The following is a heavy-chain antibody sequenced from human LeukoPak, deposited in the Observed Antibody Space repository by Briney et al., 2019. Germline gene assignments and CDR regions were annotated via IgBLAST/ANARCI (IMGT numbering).Heavy chain of an antibody. V-gene: IGHV3-21*01. CDR3: ARGSGGQQLIRGYYYMDV. CDR2: ISSTSSYI. CDR1: GFTFSSYS. J-gene: IGHJ6*03. D-gene: IGHD6-6*01. Sequence: GGTLRLSCAASGFTFSSYSMNWVRQATGKGLEWVSSISSTSSYIYYADSVKGRFTISTDNAKNSLYLQMSSLRAEDTAVYYCARGSGGQQLIRGYYYMDVWGKGTTVTVSS.